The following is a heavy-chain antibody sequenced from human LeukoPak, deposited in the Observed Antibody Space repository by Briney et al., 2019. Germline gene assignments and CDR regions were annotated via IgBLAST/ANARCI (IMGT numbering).Heavy chain of an antibody. CDR1: GYTFTNYY. CDR3: AGGTTNTKGAFDM. Sequence: ASVKVSCKASGYTFTNYYIHWVRQAPRQGREWMGIINPSGSSTSYAQKFQGRVTMTRDTSTSTVYMELSSLRSEDTAVYYCAGGTTNTKGAFDMWGQGTMVTVSS. D-gene: IGHD2-8*01. J-gene: IGHJ3*02. CDR2: INPSGSST. V-gene: IGHV1-46*01.